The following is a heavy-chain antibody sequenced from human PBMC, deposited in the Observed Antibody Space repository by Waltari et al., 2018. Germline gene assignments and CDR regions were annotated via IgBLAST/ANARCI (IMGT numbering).Heavy chain of an antibody. J-gene: IGHJ4*02. D-gene: IGHD4-17*01. CDR3: ARVPGVTTTRFDS. CDR1: GYSFTRYY. V-gene: IGHV1-46*01. CDR2: INPSSGNT. Sequence: QVQLVQSGAEVKKPGASLKVSCGATGYSFTRYYIHWVRQAPGQGLEWMGVINPSSGNTNYAQKFQGRVTMTMDTSTSTVYMDLSSLGSDDTAVYYCARVPGVTTTRFDSWGQGTLVTVSS.